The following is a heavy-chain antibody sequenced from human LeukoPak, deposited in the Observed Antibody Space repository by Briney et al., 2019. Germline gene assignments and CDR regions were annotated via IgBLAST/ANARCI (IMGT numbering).Heavy chain of an antibody. Sequence: PGGSLRLSCAASGLTFRNYAMSWVRQAPGKGLEWVSAINDSGDKTSYSDSVKGRFTIPRDNSKNTLYLQLSSLRAEDTAMFYCARELKVGGITYAFDIWGQGTMVTVSS. J-gene: IGHJ3*02. CDR3: ARELKVGGITYAFDI. D-gene: IGHD1-26*01. CDR2: INDSGDKT. CDR1: GLTFRNYA. V-gene: IGHV3-23*01.